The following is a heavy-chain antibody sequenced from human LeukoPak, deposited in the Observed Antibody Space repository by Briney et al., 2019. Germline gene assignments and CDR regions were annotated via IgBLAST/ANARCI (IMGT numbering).Heavy chain of an antibody. V-gene: IGHV3-21*01. J-gene: IGHJ6*03. CDR1: GFTFNTYN. CDR2: ITSSSSYI. CDR3: AREGRDYYGSGSYYSSFYYYYYMDV. D-gene: IGHD3-10*01. Sequence: GGSLRLSCVASGFTFNTYNMNWVRQAPGKGLEWVSSITSSSSYIYYADSVKGRFTISRDNAKSSLYLQMNSLRAEDTAVYYCAREGRDYYGSGSYYSSFYYYYYMDVWGKGTTVTISS.